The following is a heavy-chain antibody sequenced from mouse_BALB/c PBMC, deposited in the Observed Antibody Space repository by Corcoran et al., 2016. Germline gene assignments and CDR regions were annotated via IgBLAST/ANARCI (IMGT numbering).Heavy chain of an antibody. Sequence: EVQLQQSGAELVKPGASVKLSCTASGFNIKDTYMHWVKQRPEQGLECIGRIDPANGNTKYDPKFQGKATRTADTSSNTVYLQLSSLTSEATAVYYCGRSREGNYVVYWGQGTTLTVSS. D-gene: IGHD2-1*01. CDR1: GFNIKDTY. CDR2: IDPANGNT. J-gene: IGHJ2*01. V-gene: IGHV14-3*02. CDR3: GRSREGNYVVY.